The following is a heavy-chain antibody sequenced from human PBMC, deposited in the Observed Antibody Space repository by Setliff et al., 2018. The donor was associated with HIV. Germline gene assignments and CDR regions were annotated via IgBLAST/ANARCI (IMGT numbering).Heavy chain of an antibody. Sequence: VSGPTLVNPTQTLTLTCTFSGFSLTTSGLCVSWIRHPPGKALEWLARIDWDDDKYYSTSLMTRLTISKDTSKNQVVLIMTNMNPVDTATYYCTRRSTGGYYDYWGQGTLVTVSS. V-gene: IGHV2-70*11. D-gene: IGHD3-22*01. CDR1: GFSLTTSGLC. CDR2: IDWDDDK. J-gene: IGHJ4*02. CDR3: TRRSTGGYYDY.